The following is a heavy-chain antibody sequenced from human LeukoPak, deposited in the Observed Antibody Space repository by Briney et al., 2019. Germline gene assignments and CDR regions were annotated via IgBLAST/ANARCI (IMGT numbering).Heavy chain of an antibody. J-gene: IGHJ5*02. V-gene: IGHV3-7*01. CDR3: ARVLTPVTNTENWFDP. CDR1: GLTLSNFW. D-gene: IGHD2-15*01. Sequence: GGSLRLSCAASGLTLSNFWMNWVRQVPGKGLEWVASIKQDGSVKSYVDSVKGRFTLSRDNAKNSLYLQMNSLRAEDTAVYYCARVLTPVTNTENWFDPWGQGTLVTVSS. CDR2: IKQDGSVK.